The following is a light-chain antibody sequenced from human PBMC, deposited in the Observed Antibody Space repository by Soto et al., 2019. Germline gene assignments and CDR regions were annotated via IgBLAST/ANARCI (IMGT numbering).Light chain of an antibody. V-gene: IGKV1-39*01. Sequence: DIQMTQSPSSLSASVGDRVGITCRASQSISSYLNWYQQKPGKAPKLLIYAASSLQSGVPSRFSGSRSGTDFTLTISSLQPEDFATYYCQQSYSTPFVTFGQGTRLEIK. CDR1: QSISSY. J-gene: IGKJ5*01. CDR3: QQSYSTPFVT. CDR2: AAS.